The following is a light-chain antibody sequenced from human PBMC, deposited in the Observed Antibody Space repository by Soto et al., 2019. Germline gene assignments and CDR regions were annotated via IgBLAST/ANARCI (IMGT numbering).Light chain of an antibody. Sequence: YELTQPPSVSVSPGQTASITCSGDKLGDKYACWYQQKPGQSPVLVIYQDSKRPSGIPERFSSSNSGNTATLTISGTQAMDEADYYCQAWDSSTPYVFGTGTKLTVL. J-gene: IGLJ1*01. CDR1: KLGDKY. V-gene: IGLV3-1*01. CDR2: QDS. CDR3: QAWDSSTPYV.